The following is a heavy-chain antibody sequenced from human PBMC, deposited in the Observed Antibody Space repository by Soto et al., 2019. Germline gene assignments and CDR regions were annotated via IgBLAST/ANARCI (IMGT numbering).Heavy chain of an antibody. CDR2: IVPLFDTA. J-gene: IGHJ6*02. CDR1: GGTFSNYI. D-gene: IGHD2-2*01. Sequence: SVKVSCKASGGTFSNYIINWVRQAPGQGLAWTGGIVPLFDTANYAQKFRGRVTITADASTSTVFMELSGLSPEDTAVYYCARVRLGYCNSISCSMDVWGQGTSVTVSS. V-gene: IGHV1-69*13. CDR3: ARVRLGYCNSISCSMDV.